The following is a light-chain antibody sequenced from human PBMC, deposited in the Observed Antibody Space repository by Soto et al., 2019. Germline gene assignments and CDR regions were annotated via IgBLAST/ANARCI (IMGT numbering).Light chain of an antibody. J-gene: IGLJ1*01. CDR2: EVS. CDR3: CSYAGSTTQSYV. Sequence: QSALTQPASVSGSPGQSITISCTGTNSDVGSYNLVSWYQQHPGKAPKVIIYEVSERPSGVSDRFSGSKSGNTASLMISGLQAEGEADYYCCSYAGSTTQSYVFGSGTKVTVL. V-gene: IGLV2-23*02. CDR1: NSDVGSYNL.